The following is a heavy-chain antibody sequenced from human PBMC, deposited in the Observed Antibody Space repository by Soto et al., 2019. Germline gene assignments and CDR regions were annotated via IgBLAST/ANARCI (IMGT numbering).Heavy chain of an antibody. CDR2: IYYSGST. CDR1: GGSISSGGYY. CDR3: ARGNKRPRRNWFDP. Sequence: SETLSLTCTVSGGSISSGGYYWSWIRQHPGKGLEWIGYIYYSGSTYYNPSLKSRVTISVDTSKNQFSPKLSSVTAADTAVYYCARGNKRPRRNWFDPWGQGPLVTVSS. J-gene: IGHJ5*02. D-gene: IGHD1-1*01. V-gene: IGHV4-31*03.